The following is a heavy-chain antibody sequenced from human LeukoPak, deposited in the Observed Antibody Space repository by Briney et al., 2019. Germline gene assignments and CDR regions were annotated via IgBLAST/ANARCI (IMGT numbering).Heavy chain of an antibody. D-gene: IGHD1-14*01. CDR3: ARHASFGMALYHMDV. CDR2: VYVAGSP. Sequence: SETLSLTCTVSGGSISSYYWSWIRQPPGKGLEWIGRVYVAGSPDYNHSLKSRVSISLDKSKNLFSLKLSSVTAADTAVYYCARHASFGMALYHMDVWGKGTTVTVSS. J-gene: IGHJ6*03. V-gene: IGHV4-4*07. CDR1: GGSISSYY.